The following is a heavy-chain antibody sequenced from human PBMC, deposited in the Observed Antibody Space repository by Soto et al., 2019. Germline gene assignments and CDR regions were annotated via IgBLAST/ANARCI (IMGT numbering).Heavy chain of an antibody. D-gene: IGHD4-17*01. Sequence: QVQLQQWGAGLLKPSETLSLTCAVYGGSFSGYYWSWIRQPPGKGLEWIGEINHSGSTNYNPSLKSRVTISVDTPKNQFSLKLSSVTAADTAVYYCARVRLRWSLDYWGQGTLVTVSS. J-gene: IGHJ4*02. CDR1: GGSFSGYY. CDR2: INHSGST. V-gene: IGHV4-34*01. CDR3: ARVRLRWSLDY.